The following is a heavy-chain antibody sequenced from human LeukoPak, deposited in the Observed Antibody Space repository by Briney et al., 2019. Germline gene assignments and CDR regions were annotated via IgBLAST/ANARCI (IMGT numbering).Heavy chain of an antibody. D-gene: IGHD2-2*01. CDR3: AIPRGDIVVVPAAIEY. CDR1: GFTFSSYA. CDR2: ISGSGGST. Sequence: GGSLRLSCAASGFTFSSYAMSWVRQAPGKGLEWVSAISGSGGSTYYADCVKGRFTISRDNSKNTLYLQMNSLRAEDTAVYYCAIPRGDIVVVPAAIEYWGQGTLVTVSS. V-gene: IGHV3-23*01. J-gene: IGHJ4*02.